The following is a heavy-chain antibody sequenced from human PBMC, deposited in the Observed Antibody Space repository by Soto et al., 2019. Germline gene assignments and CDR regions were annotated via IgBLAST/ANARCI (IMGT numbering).Heavy chain of an antibody. CDR1: GYGITTYG. J-gene: IGHJ4*02. CDR3: ARGRYGDY. V-gene: IGHV1-18*01. Sequence: QVHLVQSGTEVMKRGASVKVSCKGSGYGITTYGITWVRQAPGQGLEWMAWISAHNGNTNYAQKLQGRVTVTRDTSTSTAYMELRSLRSDDTAVYYCARGRYGDYWGQGALVTVSS. D-gene: IGHD1-1*01. CDR2: ISAHNGNT.